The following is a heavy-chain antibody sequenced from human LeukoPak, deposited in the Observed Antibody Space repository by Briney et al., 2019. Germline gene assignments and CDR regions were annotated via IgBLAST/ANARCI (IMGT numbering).Heavy chain of an antibody. CDR3: ARPNYDSSGYYPYYFDY. D-gene: IGHD3-22*01. V-gene: IGHV3-7*01. J-gene: IGHJ4*02. CDR2: IKQDGSEK. Sequence: GGSLRLSCAASGFTFSSYWMSWVRQAPGKGLEWVANIKQDGSEKYYVDSVKGRFTISRDNAKNSLYLQMNSLRAEDTAVYYCARPNYDSSGYYPYYFDYWGQGTLVTVSS. CDR1: GFTFSSYW.